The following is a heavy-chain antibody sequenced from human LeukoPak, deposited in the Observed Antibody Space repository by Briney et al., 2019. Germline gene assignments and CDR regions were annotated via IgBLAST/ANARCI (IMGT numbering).Heavy chain of an antibody. Sequence: GGSLRLSCAASGFTFSSYSMNWVRQAPGKGPEWVSSISSSSSYIYYADSVKGRFTISRDNAKNSLYLQMNSLRAEDTAVYYCARDRYDSSGYYPEYFQHWGQGTLVTVSS. D-gene: IGHD3-22*01. CDR1: GFTFSSYS. J-gene: IGHJ1*01. CDR3: ARDRYDSSGYYPEYFQH. CDR2: ISSSSSYI. V-gene: IGHV3-21*01.